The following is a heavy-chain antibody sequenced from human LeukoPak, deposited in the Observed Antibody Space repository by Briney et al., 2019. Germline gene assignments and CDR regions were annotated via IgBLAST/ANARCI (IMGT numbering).Heavy chain of an antibody. V-gene: IGHV3-48*01. J-gene: IGHJ4*02. Sequence: GGSLRLSCAASGFTFSSYGMSWVRQAPGKGLEWVSYISSSSSTIYYADSVKGRFTISRDNAKNSLYLQLNSLRAEDTAVYYCAKESHYDILTGYYPLPVFDYWGQGTLVTVSS. CDR3: AKESHYDILTGYYPLPVFDY. D-gene: IGHD3-9*01. CDR2: ISSSSSTI. CDR1: GFTFSSYG.